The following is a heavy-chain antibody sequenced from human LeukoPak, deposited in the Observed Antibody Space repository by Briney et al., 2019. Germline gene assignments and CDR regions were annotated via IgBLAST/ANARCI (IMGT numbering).Heavy chain of an antibody. J-gene: IGHJ4*02. V-gene: IGHV1-24*01. D-gene: IGHD3-22*01. CDR3: ASLSLYDSSGYTDY. CDR1: GYTLTELS. CDR2: FDPEDGET. Sequence: ASVKVSCKVSGYTLTELSMHWVRQAPGKGLEWMGHFDPEDGETIYAQKFQGRVTMTEDTSTDTAYMELNSLRAEDTAVYYCASLSLYDSSGYTDYWGQGTLVTVSS.